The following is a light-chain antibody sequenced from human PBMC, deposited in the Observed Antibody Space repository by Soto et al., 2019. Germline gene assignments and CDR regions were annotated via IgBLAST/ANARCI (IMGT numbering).Light chain of an antibody. CDR1: QDISNY. CDR2: YAS. CDR3: QQYDNLPST. Sequence: DIQMTQSPSSLSASVGDRVTITCQASQDISNYLNWYQQKPGKAPNRLTYYASNLETGVPSRFSGSGSGTDFTSPISSLQPEDIANNYCQQYDNLPSTFGQGTKLEIK. V-gene: IGKV1-33*01. J-gene: IGKJ2*01.